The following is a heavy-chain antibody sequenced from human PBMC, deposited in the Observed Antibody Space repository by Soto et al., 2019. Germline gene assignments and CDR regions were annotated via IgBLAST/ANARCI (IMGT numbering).Heavy chain of an antibody. D-gene: IGHD2-2*01. CDR3: ARETSGYCSSTSCPYGRDV. V-gene: IGHV3-33*01. J-gene: IGHJ6*02. Sequence: QVQLVESGGGVVQPGRSLRLSCAATGFTFSSYGMHWVRQAPGKGLEWVAVIWYDGSNKYYADPVKGRFTISRDNSKNTLYLQMNSLRAEDTAVYYCARETSGYCSSTSCPYGRDVWGQGTTVTVSS. CDR1: GFTFSSYG. CDR2: IWYDGSNK.